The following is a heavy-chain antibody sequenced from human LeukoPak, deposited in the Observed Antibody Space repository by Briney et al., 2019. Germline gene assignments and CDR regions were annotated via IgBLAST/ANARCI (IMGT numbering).Heavy chain of an antibody. CDR1: GYTFTGYY. V-gene: IGHV1-2*02. CDR2: MNPNSGGT. Sequence: ASVKVSCKASGYTFTGYYMHWVRQAPGQGLESMGWMNPNSGGTNYAQKFQGRVTMTRDTSISTAYMELSRLRSDDTAVYYCARDLFRDYYDSSGYYRVPDYWGQGTLVTVSS. D-gene: IGHD3-22*01. CDR3: ARDLFRDYYDSSGYYRVPDY. J-gene: IGHJ4*02.